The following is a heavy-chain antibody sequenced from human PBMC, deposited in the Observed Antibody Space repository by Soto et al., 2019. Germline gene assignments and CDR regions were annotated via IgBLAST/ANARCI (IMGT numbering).Heavy chain of an antibody. CDR1: GGSISSGGYY. CDR3: ARGPAYYGSSFGDY. CDR2: IYYSGST. V-gene: IGHV4-31*03. Sequence: QVQLQESGPGLVKPSQTLSLTCTVSGGSISSGGYYWSWLRQHPGKGLEWIGYIYYSGSTYYHPSLKSRVTISVDTSKNQFSLKLSSVTAADTAVYYCARGPAYYGSSFGDYWGQGTLVPVSS. D-gene: IGHD3-10*01. J-gene: IGHJ4*02.